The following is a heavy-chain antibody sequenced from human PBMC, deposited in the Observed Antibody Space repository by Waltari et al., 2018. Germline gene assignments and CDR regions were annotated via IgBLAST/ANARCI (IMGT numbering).Heavy chain of an antibody. Sequence: EVQLVDSGGGLVQPGGSLRLSCAASGFTFSSYSMNWVRQAPGKVLECVSYISSSSSTIFYVYSGKGRFTISRDNADNSLYLQMNSLRDEDTAVYYCARGRNNGRSGYDIWGRETMVTVSS. D-gene: IGHD3-22*01. CDR2: ISSSSSTI. J-gene: IGHJ3*02. CDR1: GFTFSSYS. V-gene: IGHV3-48*02. CDR3: ARGRNNGRSGYDI.